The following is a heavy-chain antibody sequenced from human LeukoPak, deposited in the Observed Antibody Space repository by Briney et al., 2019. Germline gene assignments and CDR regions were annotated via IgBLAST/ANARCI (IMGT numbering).Heavy chain of an antibody. CDR1: GYSFTTYA. Sequence: ASVKVSCKASGYSFTTYAMNWLRQAPGQGLEWMGWINPNTGNPTYAPGFTGRFVFSLDTSVSTAYLQISGLKADDTAVYYCAGAYQPWGGLSLPDYWAQGTRVSAPS. CDR3: AGAYQPWGGLSLPDY. D-gene: IGHD3-16*02. J-gene: IGHJ4*02. CDR2: INPNTGNP. V-gene: IGHV7-4-1*02.